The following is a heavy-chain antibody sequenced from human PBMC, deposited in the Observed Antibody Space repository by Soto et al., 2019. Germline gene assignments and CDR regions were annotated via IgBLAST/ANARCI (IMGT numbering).Heavy chain of an antibody. CDR2: IIPIFGTA. D-gene: IGHD1-26*01. CDR1: GGTFSSYA. J-gene: IGHJ4*02. Sequence: QVQLVQSGAEVKKPGSSVKVSCKASGGTFSSYAISWVRQAPGQGLEWMGGIIPIFGTANYAQKFQGRVTITADESTSTAYMELSSLRSEDTAVYYGARDRTIVGAIRGVSGGVALDYWGQGTLVTVSS. V-gene: IGHV1-69*12. CDR3: ARDRTIVGAIRGVSGGVALDY.